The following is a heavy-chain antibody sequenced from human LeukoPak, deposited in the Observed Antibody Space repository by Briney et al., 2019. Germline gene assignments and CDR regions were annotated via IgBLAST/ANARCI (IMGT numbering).Heavy chain of an antibody. Sequence: PGGSLRLSCAASGFTFSSYGMHWVRQAPGKGLERVAFIRYDGSNKYYADSVKGRFTISRDNSKNTLYLQMNSLRAEDTAVYYCAKEAYSGSSLLSYSARYFDLWGRGTLVTVSS. CDR3: AKEAYSGSSLLSYSARYFDL. V-gene: IGHV3-30*02. D-gene: IGHD1-26*01. CDR1: GFTFSSYG. CDR2: IRYDGSNK. J-gene: IGHJ2*01.